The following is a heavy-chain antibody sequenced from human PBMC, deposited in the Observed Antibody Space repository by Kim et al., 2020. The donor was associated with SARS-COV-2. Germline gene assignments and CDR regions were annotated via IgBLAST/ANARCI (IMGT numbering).Heavy chain of an antibody. CDR3: ARCYCSSTSCYGNYYYGMDV. Sequence: ASVKVSCKASGYTFTSYAMNWVRQAPGQGLEWMGWINTNTGNPTYAQGFTGRFVFSLDTSVSTAYLQISSLKAEDTAVYYCARCYCSSTSCYGNYYYGMDVWGQGTTVTVSS. V-gene: IGHV7-4-1*02. CDR2: INTNTGNP. CDR1: GYTFTSYA. J-gene: IGHJ6*02. D-gene: IGHD2-2*01.